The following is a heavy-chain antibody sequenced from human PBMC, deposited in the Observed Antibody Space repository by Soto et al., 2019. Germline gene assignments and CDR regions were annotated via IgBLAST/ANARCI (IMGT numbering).Heavy chain of an antibody. V-gene: IGHV1-18*04. Sequence: QVQLVQSGAEVKKPGASVKVSCTASGYTFSNNGITWVRQAPGQGLAWMGWISTYNGNTNYAKKVQGRVPMTRDTSTSKAYVELRRLSSDDTALYYCAACTGPSCHRGREWFDPWGQGTLVTVSA. CDR1: GYTFSNNG. D-gene: IGHD2-2*01. CDR2: ISTYNGNT. CDR3: AACTGPSCHRGREWFDP. J-gene: IGHJ5*02.